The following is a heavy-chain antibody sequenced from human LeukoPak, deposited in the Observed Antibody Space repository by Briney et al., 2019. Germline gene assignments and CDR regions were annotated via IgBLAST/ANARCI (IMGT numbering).Heavy chain of an antibody. D-gene: IGHD3-10*01. CDR1: GFTFSNAW. Sequence: RGSLRLSSAASGFTFSNAWMGWVRQAPGKGLEWVGRIKSRTDGGTTDYAAPVKGRFTISRDDSKNTLYLQMNSLKTEDTAVYYCTKPDLLWFGEDVWGQGTTVTVS. V-gene: IGHV3-15*01. CDR2: IKSRTDGGTT. CDR3: TKPDLLWFGEDV. J-gene: IGHJ6*01.